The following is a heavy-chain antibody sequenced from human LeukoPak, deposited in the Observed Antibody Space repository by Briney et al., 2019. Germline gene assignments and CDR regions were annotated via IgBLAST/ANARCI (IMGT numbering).Heavy chain of an antibody. CDR1: GGSISSSYW. J-gene: IGHJ4*02. CDR3: ARDDEYSGYDY. V-gene: IGHV4-4*02. Sequence: SGTLSLTCAASGGSISSSYWWSWVRQPPGKGLEWIGEIYHSGSTNYNASLKSRVNISVDKSKNQFSLKLSSVTAADTAVYYCARDDEYSGYDYWGQGTLVTVSS. D-gene: IGHD5-12*01. CDR2: IYHSGST.